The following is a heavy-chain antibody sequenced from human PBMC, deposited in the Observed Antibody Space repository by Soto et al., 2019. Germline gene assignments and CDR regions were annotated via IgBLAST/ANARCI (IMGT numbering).Heavy chain of an antibody. CDR2: IYVTGAV. J-gene: IGHJ5*02. Sequence: SETLSLTCSVSGAALNSGDYYWSWIRQVPGKGLEWIGHIYVTGAVDYNPSLRDRITISQDTSERQFSLNLRLVTAADTAVYYCARLRIATNNYKWFDPWGQGTLVTVSS. V-gene: IGHV4-31*03. D-gene: IGHD2-21*01. CDR1: GAALNSGDYY. CDR3: ARLRIATNNYKWFDP.